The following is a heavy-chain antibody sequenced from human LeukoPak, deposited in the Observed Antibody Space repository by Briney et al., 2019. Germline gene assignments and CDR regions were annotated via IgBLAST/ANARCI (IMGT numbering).Heavy chain of an antibody. CDR2: IWYDGSNK. Sequence: GGSLRLSCAASGFTFSSYGMHWVRQAPGKGLEWVAVIWYDGSNKYYADSVKGRFTISRDNSKNTLYLQMNSLRAEDTAVYYCARLMVRGDEAFDIWGQGTMVTVSS. V-gene: IGHV3-33*01. CDR3: ARLMVRGDEAFDI. CDR1: GFTFSSYG. D-gene: IGHD3-10*01. J-gene: IGHJ3*02.